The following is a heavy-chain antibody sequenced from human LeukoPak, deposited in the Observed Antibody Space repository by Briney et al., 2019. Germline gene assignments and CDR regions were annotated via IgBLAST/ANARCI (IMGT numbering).Heavy chain of an antibody. D-gene: IGHD6-19*01. V-gene: IGHV3-53*01. CDR1: GFTVSSNY. Sequence: GGSLRLSCAASGFTVSSNYMSWVPQAPGKGLEGVSVIYSDGRIHSADSVKGRFSISRDNSKNTLYLQMNSLRAEDSALYDCARDGVWQWLSLWGQGTLVTVSS. CDR2: IYSDGRI. J-gene: IGHJ4*02. CDR3: ARDGVWQWLSL.